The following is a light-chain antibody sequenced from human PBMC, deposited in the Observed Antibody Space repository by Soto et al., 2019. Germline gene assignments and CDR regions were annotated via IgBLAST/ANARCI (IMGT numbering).Light chain of an antibody. Sequence: IVLTQSPATLSLSPLGMSTVSFMASQSVSSYLAWYQQKPGQAPRLLIYDASNRATGIPARFSGSGSGTDFTLTISSLEPEDFAVYYCQQRSNWPPITFGQGTRLENK. CDR2: DAS. J-gene: IGKJ5*01. CDR3: QQRSNWPPIT. V-gene: IGKV3-11*01. CDR1: QSVSSY.